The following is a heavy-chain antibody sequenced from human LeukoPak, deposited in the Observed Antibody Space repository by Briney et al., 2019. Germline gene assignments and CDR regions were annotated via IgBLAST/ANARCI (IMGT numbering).Heavy chain of an antibody. CDR3: ASATVVVVAGPFPTYYYYGMDV. D-gene: IGHD2-15*01. V-gene: IGHV1-69*13. J-gene: IGHJ6*02. CDR2: IIPIFGTA. Sequence: SVTVSCKASGGTFSSYAISWVRQAPGQGLEWMEGIIPIFGTANYAQKFQGRVTITADESTSTAYMELSSLRSEDTAVYYCASATVVVVAGPFPTYYYYGMDVWGQGTTVTVSS. CDR1: GGTFSSYA.